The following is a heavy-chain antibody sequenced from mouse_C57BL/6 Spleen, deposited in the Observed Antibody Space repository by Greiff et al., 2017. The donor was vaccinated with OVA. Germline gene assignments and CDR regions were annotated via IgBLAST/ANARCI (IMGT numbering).Heavy chain of an antibody. CDR1: GYAFSSSW. Sequence: VQVVESGPELVKPGASVKISCKASGYAFSSSWMNWVKQRPGKGLEWIGRIYPGDGDTNYNGKFKGKATLTADKSSSTAYMQLSSLTSEDSAVYFCAREAQATFAYWGQGTLVTVSA. V-gene: IGHV1-82*01. J-gene: IGHJ3*01. CDR3: AREAQATFAY. D-gene: IGHD3-2*02. CDR2: IYPGDGDT.